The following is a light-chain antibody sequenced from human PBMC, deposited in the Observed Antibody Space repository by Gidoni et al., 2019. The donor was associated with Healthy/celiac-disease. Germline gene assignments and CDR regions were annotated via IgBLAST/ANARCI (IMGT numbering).Light chain of an antibody. CDR1: QSISSW. J-gene: IGKJ2*01. V-gene: IGKV1-5*03. Sequence: DIQMTQSPSTLSASVGDRVTITCRASQSISSWLAWYQQKPGKAPKLLIYKASNLESGVPSRFSGSGSGTEFTLTISSLQPDDFATYYCQQYNSFXQXTKLEIK. CDR3: QQYNS. CDR2: KAS.